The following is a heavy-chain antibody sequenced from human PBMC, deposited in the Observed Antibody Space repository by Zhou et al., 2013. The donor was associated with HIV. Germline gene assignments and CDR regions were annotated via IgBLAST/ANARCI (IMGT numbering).Heavy chain of an antibody. V-gene: IGHV1-69*14. D-gene: IGHD6-6*01. CDR3: AREYSSSSFKYFNP. CDR2: LIPVFGTT. CDR1: GGTFSASA. J-gene: IGHJ5*02. Sequence: QVHLVQSGAEIKKPGSSVKVSCKASGGTFSASALSWLRQAPGQGLEWMGGLIPVFGTTTYSQKFQGRISITSDTSASTAYLDLRSLTSEDTAVYYCAREYSSSSFKYFNPWGQGSPVTVSS.